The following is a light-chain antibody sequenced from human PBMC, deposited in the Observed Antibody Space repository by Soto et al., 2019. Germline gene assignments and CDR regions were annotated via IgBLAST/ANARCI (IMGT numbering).Light chain of an antibody. V-gene: IGKV3-20*01. CDR3: QQYGNSPSTT. J-gene: IGKJ5*01. Sequence: EFVLPQSPGTLSLSPGERATLSCRASQTVRNNYLAWYQQKPGQAPRLLIYDASSRATGIPDRFSGGGSGTDFTLTISRLEPEDFAVYYCQQYGNSPSTTFGQGTRLEIK. CDR1: QTVRNNY. CDR2: DAS.